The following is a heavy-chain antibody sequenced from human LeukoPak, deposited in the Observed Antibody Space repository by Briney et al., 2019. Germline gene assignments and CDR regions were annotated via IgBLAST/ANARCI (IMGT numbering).Heavy chain of an antibody. Sequence: GGSLRLSCAASGFTFSSYGMYWARQAPGKGPEWVAVISYDGGNKYYADSVKGRFTVSRDDSKNTLYLQMDSLRTEDTAVYYCAKDRSSGYGEYWGQGTLVTVSS. V-gene: IGHV3-30*18. J-gene: IGHJ4*02. CDR3: AKDRSSGYGEY. D-gene: IGHD5-12*01. CDR2: ISYDGGNK. CDR1: GFTFSSYG.